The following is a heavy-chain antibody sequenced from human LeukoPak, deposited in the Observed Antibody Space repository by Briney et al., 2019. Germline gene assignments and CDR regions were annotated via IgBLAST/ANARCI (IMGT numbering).Heavy chain of an antibody. CDR1: DSTFIAIG. Sequence: GGSLRLSCPPLDSTFIAIGWGGFGKPQGRGWGGLAKKKQDGSEKYYVDSVKGRFTISRDNAKNSLYLQMNSLRAEDTAVYYCARVVIDYYYYGMDVWGKGTTVTVSS. CDR2: KKQDGSEK. J-gene: IGHJ6*04. CDR3: ARVVIDYYYYGMDV. V-gene: IGHV3-7*03. D-gene: IGHD3-16*02.